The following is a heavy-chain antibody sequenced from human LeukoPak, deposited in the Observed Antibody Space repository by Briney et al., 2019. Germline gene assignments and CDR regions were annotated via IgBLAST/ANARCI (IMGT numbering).Heavy chain of an antibody. Sequence: GGSLRLSCAASGFIFTKYWMHWVRQAPGKGLVWVSRINSDGSSTNYADSVKGRFTISRDNAKNTLYLQMNSLRAEDTAVYYCARDHYYDITEDYWGQGTLVTGSS. V-gene: IGHV3-74*01. D-gene: IGHD3-22*01. J-gene: IGHJ4*02. CDR2: INSDGSST. CDR3: ARDHYYDITEDY. CDR1: GFIFTKYW.